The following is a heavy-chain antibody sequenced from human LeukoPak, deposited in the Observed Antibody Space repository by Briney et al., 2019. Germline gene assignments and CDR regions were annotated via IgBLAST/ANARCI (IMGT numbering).Heavy chain of an antibody. CDR3: ARDGGIIRFGGQDV. J-gene: IGHJ6*02. CDR1: GFTFSDYW. CDR2: MNRDGSEK. V-gene: IGHV3-7*01. D-gene: IGHD3-16*01. Sequence: GGSLRLSCAASGFTFSDYWLSWVRQAPGKGLEWVANMNRDGSEKNYVDSMKGRITISRDNAKNSLYLQMNSLRVEDAAVYYCARDGGIIRFGGQDVWGQGTTVTVS.